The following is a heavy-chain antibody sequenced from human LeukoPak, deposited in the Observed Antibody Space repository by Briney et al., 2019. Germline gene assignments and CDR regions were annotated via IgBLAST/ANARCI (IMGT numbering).Heavy chain of an antibody. D-gene: IGHD3-22*01. CDR3: ARDLGQYYDTSDNWFDP. CDR2: INSDGINT. CDR1: GSTFSNYW. V-gene: IGHV3-74*01. Sequence: QPGGSLRLSCAASGSTFSNYWMHWVRQAPGKGLVWVSRINSDGINTSYADSVKGRFTISRDNAKNTLNLQMNSLRAEDTAVYYCARDLGQYYDTSDNWFDPWGQGTLITVSS. J-gene: IGHJ5*02.